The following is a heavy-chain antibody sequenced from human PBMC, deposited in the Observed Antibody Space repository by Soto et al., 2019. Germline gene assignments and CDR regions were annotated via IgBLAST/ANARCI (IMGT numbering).Heavy chain of an antibody. J-gene: IGHJ6*02. CDR2: ISWDGGST. D-gene: IGHD5-18*01. Sequence: GGSLRLSCAASGFTFDDYAMHWVRQAPGKGLEWVSLISWDGGSTYYADSVKGRFTISRDNSKNSLYLQMNSLRAEDTALYYCAKGFFEKQLWEDYGMDVWGQGTTVTVSS. CDR1: GFTFDDYA. CDR3: AKGFFEKQLWEDYGMDV. V-gene: IGHV3-43D*03.